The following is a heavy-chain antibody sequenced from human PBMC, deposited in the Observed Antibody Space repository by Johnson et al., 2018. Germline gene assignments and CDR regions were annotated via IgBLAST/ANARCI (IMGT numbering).Heavy chain of an antibody. D-gene: IGHD3-3*01. CDR3: ARGVRERSGKEYFQH. J-gene: IGHJ1*01. V-gene: IGHV1-8*01. CDR2: MHPNSGHT. Sequence: QLVESGAEVKKPGASVKVSCKASGYTFASYDINWVRQATRHGLQWMGWMHPNSGHTGYAQKFQGRVTMTRNTSIGTAYMELSSLRSDDTAGYYCARGVRERSGKEYFQHWGQGTVITVAS. CDR1: GYTFASYD.